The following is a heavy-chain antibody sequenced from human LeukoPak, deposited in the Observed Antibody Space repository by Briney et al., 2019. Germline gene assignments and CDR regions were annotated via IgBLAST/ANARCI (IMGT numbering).Heavy chain of an antibody. J-gene: IGHJ5*02. D-gene: IGHD2-2*01. CDR2: MNPNSGNT. Sequence: ASVKVSCQASGYTFTSYDINWVRQATGQGLEWMGWMNPNSGNTGYAQKFQGRVTMTRNTSISTAYMELSSLRSEDTAVYYCARGLGPKGYCSSTSCSRRFDPWGQGTLVTVSS. CDR1: GYTFTSYD. V-gene: IGHV1-8*02. CDR3: ARGLGPKGYCSSTSCSRRFDP.